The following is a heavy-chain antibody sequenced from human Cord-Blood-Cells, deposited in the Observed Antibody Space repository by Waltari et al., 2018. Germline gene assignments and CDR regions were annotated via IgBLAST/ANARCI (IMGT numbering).Heavy chain of an antibody. Sequence: EVQLVESGGGLVQPGGSLRLSCAASGFTFSSYWMSWVRQAPGKGLEWVANIKKDGSEKYYVDSVKGRFTISRDNAKNSLYLQMNSLRAEDTAVYYCARAYYDFWSGYLHDAFDIWGQGTMVTVSS. CDR2: IKKDGSEK. J-gene: IGHJ3*02. CDR1: GFTFSSYW. D-gene: IGHD3-3*01. CDR3: ARAYYDFWSGYLHDAFDI. V-gene: IGHV3-7*04.